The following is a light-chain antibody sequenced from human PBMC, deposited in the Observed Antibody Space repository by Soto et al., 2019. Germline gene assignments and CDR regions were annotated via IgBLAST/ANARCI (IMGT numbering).Light chain of an antibody. CDR2: GAS. CDR1: QSISSSF. J-gene: IGKJ5*01. V-gene: IGKV3-20*01. Sequence: EIVLTQSPGILSLSPGERASLSCGASQSISSSFLAWYQQKPGQAPRLLIYGASSRATGFPDRFSGTGSGTDFSLTISRLEPEDFAVYYCQQYGSSPITFGQGTRLEIK. CDR3: QQYGSSPIT.